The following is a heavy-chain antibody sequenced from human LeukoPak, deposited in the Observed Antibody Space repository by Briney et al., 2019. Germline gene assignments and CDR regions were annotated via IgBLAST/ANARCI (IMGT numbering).Heavy chain of an antibody. CDR2: IYPGDSDT. V-gene: IGHV5-51*01. CDR1: GYTFTSYW. Sequence: RGESLKISCKGSGYTFTSYWIGWVRQMPGKGLEWMGIIYPGDSDTRYSPSFQGQVTISADKSISTAYLQWSSLKASDTAMYYCARRYFLAEDGGYSYGSLDYWGQGTLVTVSS. J-gene: IGHJ4*02. D-gene: IGHD5-18*01. CDR3: ARRYFLAEDGGYSYGSLDY.